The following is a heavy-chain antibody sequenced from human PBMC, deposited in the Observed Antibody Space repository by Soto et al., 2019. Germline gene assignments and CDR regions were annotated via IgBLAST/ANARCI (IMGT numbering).Heavy chain of an antibody. CDR2: IGTAGDT. Sequence: GGSLRLSCAASGFTFSSYDMHWVRQATGKGLEWVSAIGTAGDTYYPGSVKGRFTISRENAKNSLYLQMNSLRAGDTAVYYCARGYCRGGSCFDNYYYMDVWGKGTTVTVSS. V-gene: IGHV3-13*01. D-gene: IGHD2-15*01. CDR3: ARGYCRGGSCFDNYYYMDV. CDR1: GFTFSSYD. J-gene: IGHJ6*03.